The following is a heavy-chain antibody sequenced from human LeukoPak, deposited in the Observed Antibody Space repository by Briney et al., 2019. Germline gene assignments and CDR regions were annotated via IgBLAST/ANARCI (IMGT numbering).Heavy chain of an antibody. CDR3: ARQDTGDLSSGGHVFDF. J-gene: IGHJ4*02. CDR1: GYTFTSYY. V-gene: IGHV1-46*01. Sequence: ASVKVSCKASGYTFTSYYMHWVRQAPGQGLEWMGIINPSGGSTSYAQKFQGRVTMTRDMSTSTVYMELSSLRSEDTAVYYCARQDTGDLSSGGHVFDFWGQRTLVTVSS. CDR2: INPSGGST. D-gene: IGHD3-16*02.